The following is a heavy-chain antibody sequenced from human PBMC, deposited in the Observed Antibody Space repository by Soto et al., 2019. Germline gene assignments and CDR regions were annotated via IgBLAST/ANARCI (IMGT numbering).Heavy chain of an antibody. CDR1: GGSISSCDYY. CDR3: ARWNYYGYDY. CDR2: IYYSGST. D-gene: IGHD3-10*01. Sequence: PSETLSLTCTVSGGSISSCDYYWSWIRQPPGKGLEWIGYIYYSGSTKYNPSLKSRVTISVDTSKNQFSLKLKSVTAADTAVYYCARWNYYGYDYWGQGTQVTVSS. V-gene: IGHV4-30-4*01. J-gene: IGHJ4*02.